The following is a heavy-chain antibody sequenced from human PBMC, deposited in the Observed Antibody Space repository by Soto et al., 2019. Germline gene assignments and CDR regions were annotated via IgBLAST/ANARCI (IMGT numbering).Heavy chain of an antibody. Sequence: EVQLVESGGGLVQPGRSLRLSCAASGFTFDDYAMQWVRQAPGKGLEWVSGISWNSGSIGYADSVKGRFTISRDNAKNSLYLQMNSLRAEDTALYYCAKERNKYFDYWGQGTLVTVSS. CDR2: ISWNSGSI. CDR3: AKERNKYFDY. CDR1: GFTFDDYA. V-gene: IGHV3-9*01. J-gene: IGHJ4*02.